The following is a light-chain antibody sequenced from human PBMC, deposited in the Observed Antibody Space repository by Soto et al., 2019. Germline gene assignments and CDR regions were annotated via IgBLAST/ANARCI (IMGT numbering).Light chain of an antibody. J-gene: IGKJ1*01. CDR3: QQYHSVSWT. CDR1: QAISSW. Sequence: DIQMTQSPSTLSASVGDSVTITCRASQAISSWLAWYQQKPGKAPKLLIYNASRLENGVPSRFSGSGSGTEFTLTISSLQPDDIATYYCQQYHSVSWTFGQGTKVEIK. V-gene: IGKV1-5*03. CDR2: NAS.